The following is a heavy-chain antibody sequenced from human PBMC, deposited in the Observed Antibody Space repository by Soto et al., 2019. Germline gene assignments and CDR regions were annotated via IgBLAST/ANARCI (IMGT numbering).Heavy chain of an antibody. CDR1: GFTFRSYA. J-gene: IGHJ4*02. CDR2: ITDTGGDT. Sequence: GGSLRLSCAASGFTFRSYAMSGVRQAPGEGLEWVSAITDTGGDTKYADSVRGRFTMSRDNSKKTLYLQMNSLRVEDSALYYCARGSTDSYPGSRIFDFWGRGTLVTVSS. D-gene: IGHD3-10*01. CDR3: ARGSTDSYPGSRIFDF. V-gene: IGHV3-23*01.